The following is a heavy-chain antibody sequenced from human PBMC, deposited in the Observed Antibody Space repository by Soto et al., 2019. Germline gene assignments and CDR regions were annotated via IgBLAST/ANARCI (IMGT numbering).Heavy chain of an antibody. CDR3: ARDQGVRGYLVGGGMDV. Sequence: EVQLVESGGGLVQPGGSLRLSCEASGFTFSSYDMHWVRQATGKGLEWVSAIGTAGDTYYPGSVKGRFTISRENAKNSLYLQMNGRGAGETVVFYCARDQGVRGYLVGGGMDVWGQGTTVTVSS. J-gene: IGHJ6*02. CDR2: IGTAGDT. D-gene: IGHD3-10*01. V-gene: IGHV3-13*01. CDR1: GFTFSSYD.